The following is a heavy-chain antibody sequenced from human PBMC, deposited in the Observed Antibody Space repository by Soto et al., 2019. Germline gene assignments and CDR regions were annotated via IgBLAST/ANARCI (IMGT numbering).Heavy chain of an antibody. Sequence: SELLSHTSTVSGGSSSSYYWSWIRQQKGKGLEWIGYVYNSGSTNYNPSLKSRVTISVDTSKNQCSLKLSAVTAADTAVYFCARHDDYSSSCYPFEYWGQGTLVTVSS. CDR3: ARHDDYSSSCYPFEY. CDR1: GGSSSSYY. CDR2: VYNSGST. V-gene: IGHV4-59*08. D-gene: IGHD6-13*01. J-gene: IGHJ4*02.